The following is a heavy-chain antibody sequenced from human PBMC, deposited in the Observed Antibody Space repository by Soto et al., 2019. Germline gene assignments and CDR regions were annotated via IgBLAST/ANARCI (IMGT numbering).Heavy chain of an antibody. CDR3: ARDRSGLYDILTGYYNPSDYCYYMDV. CDR1: GFTFISYA. J-gene: IGHJ6*03. CDR2: ISGSGGST. D-gene: IGHD3-9*01. V-gene: IGHV3-23*01. Sequence: PGGSLRLSCAASGFTFISYAMSWVRQAPGKGLEWVSGISGSGGSTHYADSVKGRFTISRDNPKNTLYLQMDSLRAEDTAVYYCARDRSGLYDILTGYYNPSDYCYYMDVWGKGTTVTVSS.